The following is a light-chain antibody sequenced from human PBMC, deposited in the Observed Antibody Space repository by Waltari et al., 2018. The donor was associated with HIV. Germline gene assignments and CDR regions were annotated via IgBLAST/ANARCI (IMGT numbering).Light chain of an antibody. Sequence: QSALTQPRSVSGSPGQSVTLSCTGPSRDVGDYNYVSWYQQNPGKAPKVMIYDVTKRPSGVPDRFSGSKSGNTASLTISGLQAEDEADYYCCSYTGTYTLLFGGGTKLTVL. J-gene: IGLJ3*02. CDR2: DVT. CDR1: SRDVGDYNY. V-gene: IGLV2-11*01. CDR3: CSYTGTYTLL.